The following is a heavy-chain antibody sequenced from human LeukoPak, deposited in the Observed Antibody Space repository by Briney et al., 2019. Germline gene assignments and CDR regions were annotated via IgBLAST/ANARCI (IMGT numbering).Heavy chain of an antibody. V-gene: IGHV4-39*07. D-gene: IGHD3-22*01. Sequence: PSETLSLTCTVSGGSIRSSYYYWGWIRQPPGTGLEWIGSIYDSGSTYYNPSLKSRVTISVDTSKNQFSLKLSSVTAADTAVYYCARGAYDSSGYYYGEFDYWGQGTLVTVSS. J-gene: IGHJ4*02. CDR1: GGSIRSSYYY. CDR2: IYDSGST. CDR3: ARGAYDSSGYYYGEFDY.